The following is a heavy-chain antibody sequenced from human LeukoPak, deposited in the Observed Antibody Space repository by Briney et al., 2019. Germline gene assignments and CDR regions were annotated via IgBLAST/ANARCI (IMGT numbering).Heavy chain of an antibody. Sequence: ASVKVSCKASGYTFTGYYMPWVRQAPGQGLEGMGWINPNSGGTNYAQKFQGRVTMTRDTSISTAYMELSRLRSDDTAVYYCARTVVTPFWFDPWGQGTLVTVSS. J-gene: IGHJ5*02. CDR3: ARTVVTPFWFDP. CDR1: GYTFTGYY. V-gene: IGHV1-2*02. D-gene: IGHD4-23*01. CDR2: INPNSGGT.